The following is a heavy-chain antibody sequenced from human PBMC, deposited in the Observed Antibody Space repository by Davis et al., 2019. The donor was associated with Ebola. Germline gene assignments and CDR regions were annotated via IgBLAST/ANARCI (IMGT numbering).Heavy chain of an antibody. CDR3: AKAPGGITIFGVAKSWFDP. CDR1: GFPFSTFP. Sequence: PGGSLRLSCAASGFPFSTFPMNWVRQAPGKGLEWLANIRDSGNDMYYADSVRGRFTISRDNAKNSLYLQMNSLRAEDTAVYYCAKAPGGITIFGVAKSWFDPWGQGTLVTVSS. D-gene: IGHD3-3*01. J-gene: IGHJ5*02. CDR2: IRDSGNDM. V-gene: IGHV3-48*01.